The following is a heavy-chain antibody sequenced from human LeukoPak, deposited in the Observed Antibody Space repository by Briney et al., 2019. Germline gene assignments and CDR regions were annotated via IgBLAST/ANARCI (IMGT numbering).Heavy chain of an antibody. CDR2: INHSGST. CDR1: GGSFSGYY. Sequence: PSETLSLTCAVYGGSFSGYYWSWIRQPPGKGLEWIGEINHSGSTNYNPSLKSRVTISVDTSKNQFSLKLSSVTAADTAVYYCARDPVYSSSWSFDYWGQGTLVTVSS. V-gene: IGHV4-34*01. CDR3: ARDPVYSSSWSFDY. D-gene: IGHD6-13*01. J-gene: IGHJ4*02.